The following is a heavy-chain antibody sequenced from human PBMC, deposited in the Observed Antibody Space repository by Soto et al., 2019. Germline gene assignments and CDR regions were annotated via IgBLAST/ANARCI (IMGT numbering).Heavy chain of an antibody. CDR3: ARGPYDYVWGSDPPHFDY. D-gene: IGHD3-16*02. V-gene: IGHV3-48*04. CDR1: GFTFSSYS. J-gene: IGHJ4*02. CDR2: ISSSSSTI. Sequence: GGSLRLSCAASGFTFSSYSMNWVRQAPGKGLEWVSYISSSSSTIYYADSVKGRFTISRDNAKNSLYLQMNSLRAEDTAVYYCARGPYDYVWGSDPPHFDYWGQGTLVTV.